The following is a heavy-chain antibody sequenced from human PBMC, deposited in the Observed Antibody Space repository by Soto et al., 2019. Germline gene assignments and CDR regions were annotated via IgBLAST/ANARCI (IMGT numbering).Heavy chain of an antibody. D-gene: IGHD3-10*01. CDR3: ARGLIVWFGELSRRGGHYYYMDV. CDR2: INDSGNI. Sequence: SETLSLTCAAYGAYFSGYQWTWIRQTPGKGLEWIGEINDSGNINYNPSLKSRVTISLDTPKKQISLKLSSVTAADSAVYYCARGLIVWFGELSRRGGHYYYMDVWGKGTTVTVSS. V-gene: IGHV4-34*01. CDR1: GAYFSGYQ. J-gene: IGHJ6*03.